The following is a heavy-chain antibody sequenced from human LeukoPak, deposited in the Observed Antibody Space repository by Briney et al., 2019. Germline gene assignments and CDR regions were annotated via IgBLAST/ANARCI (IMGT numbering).Heavy chain of an antibody. CDR3: ARDCSGRYYYYMDV. CDR2: IYYSGST. CDR1: GGSISSYY. D-gene: IGHD2-15*01. Sequence: SETLSLTYTVSGGSISSYYWSWIRQPAGKGLEWIGYIYYSGSTNYNPSLKSRVTISVDTSKNQFSLKLSSVTAADTAVYYCARDCSGRYYYYMDVWGKGTTVTISS. J-gene: IGHJ6*03. V-gene: IGHV4-59*12.